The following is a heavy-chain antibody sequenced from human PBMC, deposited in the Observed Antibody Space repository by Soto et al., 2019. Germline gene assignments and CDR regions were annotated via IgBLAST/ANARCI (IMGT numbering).Heavy chain of an antibody. Sequence: GGSLRLSCAASGFTFSSYGVHWVRQAPGKGLEWVAVIWYDGSNKYYADSVKGRFTISRDNSKNTLYLQMNSLRAEDTAVYYCARTLGELLGVVRDYYYGMDVWGQGTTVTVSS. CDR3: ARTLGELLGVVRDYYYGMDV. D-gene: IGHD1-26*01. J-gene: IGHJ6*02. CDR2: IWYDGSNK. CDR1: GFTFSSYG. V-gene: IGHV3-33*01.